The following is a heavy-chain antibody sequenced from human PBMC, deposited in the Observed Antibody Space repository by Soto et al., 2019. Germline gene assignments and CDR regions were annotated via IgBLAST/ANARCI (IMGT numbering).Heavy chain of an antibody. Sequence: EVQLVESGGGLVKPGGSLRLSCAASGFTFSNAWMSWVRQAPGKGLEWVGRIKSKTDGGTTDYAAPVKGRFTISRDDSKNTLYLQMNSLKTEDTAVYYCTTEDGYNSFFDYWGQGTLVTVSS. CDR2: IKSKTDGGTT. CDR1: GFTFSNAW. D-gene: IGHD5-12*01. J-gene: IGHJ4*02. CDR3: TTEDGYNSFFDY. V-gene: IGHV3-15*01.